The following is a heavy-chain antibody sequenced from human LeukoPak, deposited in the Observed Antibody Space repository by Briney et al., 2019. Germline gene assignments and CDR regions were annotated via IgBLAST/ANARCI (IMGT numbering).Heavy chain of an antibody. CDR3: AKSTNYYGSGSYIDY. CDR1: GFTFSSYE. Sequence: GGSLRLSCAASGFTFSSYEMNWVRQAPGKGLEWVSYISSSGSTIYYADSVKGRFTISRDNSKNTLYLQMNSLRAEDTAVYYCAKSTNYYGSGSYIDYWGQGTMVTVSS. V-gene: IGHV3-48*03. J-gene: IGHJ4*02. D-gene: IGHD3-10*01. CDR2: ISSSGSTI.